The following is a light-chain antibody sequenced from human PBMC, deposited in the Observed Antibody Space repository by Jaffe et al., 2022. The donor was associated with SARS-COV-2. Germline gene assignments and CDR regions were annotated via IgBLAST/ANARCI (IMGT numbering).Light chain of an antibody. CDR3: QQYKNWPPYT. Sequence: EVVMTQSPATLSVSPGERATLSCRASQSVTSDLAWYQQKPGQAPRLLIYGASTRATGIPARFSGSGSGTEFTLTISNLQSEDFAVYYCQQYKNWPPYTFGQGTKLEIK. V-gene: IGKV3-15*01. CDR1: QSVTSD. J-gene: IGKJ2*01. CDR2: GAS.